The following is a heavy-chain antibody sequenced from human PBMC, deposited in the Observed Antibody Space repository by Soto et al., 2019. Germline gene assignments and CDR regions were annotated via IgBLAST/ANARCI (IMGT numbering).Heavy chain of an antibody. Sequence: EVQLVESGGGLVKPGGSLRLSCAASGFTFSNAWMSWVRQAPGKGLEWVGRIKSKTDGGTTDYAAPVKGRFTISRDDSKSTQYLQMNSLKTEDTAVYDCTSAPQWELLPIYYYDGMDVWGQGTTVTVSS. CDR1: GFTFSNAW. V-gene: IGHV3-15*01. D-gene: IGHD1-26*01. J-gene: IGHJ6*02. CDR2: IKSKTDGGTT. CDR3: TSAPQWELLPIYYYDGMDV.